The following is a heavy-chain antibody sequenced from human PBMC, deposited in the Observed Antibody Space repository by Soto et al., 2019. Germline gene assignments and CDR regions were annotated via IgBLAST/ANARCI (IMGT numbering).Heavy chain of an antibody. J-gene: IGHJ6*02. CDR2: IYYSGST. V-gene: IGHV4-39*01. CDR3: ATNYAYYYYYGMDV. CDR1: GGSISSSSYY. Sequence: SETLSLTCTVSGGSISSSSYYWGWIRQPPGKGLGWIGSIYYSGSTYYNPSLKSRVTISVDTSKNQFSLKLSSVTAADTAVYYCATNYAYYYYYGMDVWGQGTTVTV. D-gene: IGHD4-4*01.